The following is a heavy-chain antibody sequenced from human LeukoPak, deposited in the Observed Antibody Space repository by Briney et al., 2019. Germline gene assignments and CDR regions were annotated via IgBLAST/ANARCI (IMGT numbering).Heavy chain of an antibody. D-gene: IGHD6-13*01. CDR3: TRSPRAWAAGDLDY. V-gene: IGHV3-7*01. CDR1: GFTFSGYW. Sequence: GGSLRLSCAASGFTFSGYWMSWVRQAPGKGLEWVANIRQDGSEKYYVDSVKGRFSISRDNAKNSLFLQMDSLRAEDTAVYYCTRSPRAWAAGDLDYWGQGTLVTVSS. CDR2: IRQDGSEK. J-gene: IGHJ4*02.